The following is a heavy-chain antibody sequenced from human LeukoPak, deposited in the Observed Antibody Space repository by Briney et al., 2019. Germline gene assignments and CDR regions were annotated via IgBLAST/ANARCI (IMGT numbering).Heavy chain of an antibody. CDR3: AMSIAARPYSYGMDV. V-gene: IGHV5-51*01. J-gene: IGHJ6*02. D-gene: IGHD6-6*01. CDR1: GYSFTSYS. CDR2: IYPGDADT. Sequence: GESLKISCKGSGYSFTSYSIGWVRQMPGKGLEGMGIIYPGDADTRYSPSFPGQVTISADKSISPAYLQWSSLKASDTAMYYCAMSIAARPYSYGMDVWGQGTTVTVSS.